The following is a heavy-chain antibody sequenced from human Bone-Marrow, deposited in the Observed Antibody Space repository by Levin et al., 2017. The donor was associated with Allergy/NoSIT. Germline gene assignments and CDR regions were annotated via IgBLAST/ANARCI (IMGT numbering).Heavy chain of an antibody. CDR1: GYTFTSYD. CDR3: ARDYGGNSGWFDP. Sequence: RASVKVSCKASGYTFTSYDINWVRQASGQGLEWVGWMNPSSGDTGYAQKFQGRVTMTRSNSINTAYMELSSLRSEDTAVYYCARDYGGNSGWFDPWGQGTLVTVSS. J-gene: IGHJ5*02. D-gene: IGHD4-23*01. V-gene: IGHV1-8*02. CDR2: MNPSSGDT.